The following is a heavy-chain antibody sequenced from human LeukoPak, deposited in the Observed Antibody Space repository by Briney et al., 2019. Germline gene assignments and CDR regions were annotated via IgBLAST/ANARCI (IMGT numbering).Heavy chain of an antibody. V-gene: IGHV4-59*01. CDR2: IYYSGST. Sequence: SETLSLTCTVSGVSISSYYRSWIRQPPGKGLEWIGYIYYSGSTNYNPSLKSRVTISVDTSKNQFSLKLSSVTAADTAVYYCASVVPYRMVRGVPQIPYFDYWGQGTLVTVSS. D-gene: IGHD3-10*01. CDR1: GVSISSYY. J-gene: IGHJ4*02. CDR3: ASVVPYRMVRGVPQIPYFDY.